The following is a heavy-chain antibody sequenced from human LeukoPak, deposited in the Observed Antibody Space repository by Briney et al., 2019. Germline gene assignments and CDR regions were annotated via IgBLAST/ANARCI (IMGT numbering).Heavy chain of an antibody. V-gene: IGHV3-11*04. Sequence: GGSLRLSCAASGFTFSDYYMSWIRQVPGKGLERVSYISSSGSTIYYADSVEGRFTIYRDNAKNSLYLQINSLRAEDTAVYYCAREVGMGITIFGVVNDAFDIWGQGTMVTVSS. J-gene: IGHJ3*02. CDR2: ISSSGSTI. D-gene: IGHD3-3*01. CDR1: GFTFSDYY. CDR3: AREVGMGITIFGVVNDAFDI.